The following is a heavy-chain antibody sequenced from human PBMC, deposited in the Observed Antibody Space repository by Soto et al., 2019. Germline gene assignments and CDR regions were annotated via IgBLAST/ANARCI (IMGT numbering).Heavy chain of an antibody. Sequence: GGSLRLSCAASGVTFSSYAMSWVRLAPGKGLEWVSAMSGSGVSTYYAVPVKGRLTTSRDESKNTLYLHMNRLRPADTAVYYCANDDATEYSYGFYRRNFGRWFDPWGKGSLVTLSS. CDR1: GVTFSSYA. J-gene: IGHJ5*02. V-gene: IGHV3-23*01. CDR2: MSGSGVST. D-gene: IGHD5-18*01. CDR3: ANDDATEYSYGFYRRNFGRWFDP.